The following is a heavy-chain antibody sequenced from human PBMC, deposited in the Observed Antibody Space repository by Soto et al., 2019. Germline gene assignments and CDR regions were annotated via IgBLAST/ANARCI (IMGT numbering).Heavy chain of an antibody. CDR2: ISAYNGNT. Sequence: ASVKVSCKASGYTFTSYGISWVRQAPGQGLEWMGWISAYNGNTNYAQKIQGRVTMTTDTSTSTAYMGLRSLRSDDTAVYYCARGLLLWFGELWSRAFDIWGQGTMVTVSS. CDR1: GYTFTSYG. D-gene: IGHD3-10*01. CDR3: ARGLLLWFGELWSRAFDI. V-gene: IGHV1-18*01. J-gene: IGHJ3*02.